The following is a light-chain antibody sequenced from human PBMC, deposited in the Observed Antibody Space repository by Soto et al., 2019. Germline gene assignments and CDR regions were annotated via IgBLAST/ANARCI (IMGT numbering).Light chain of an antibody. Sequence: QSALTQPPSASGSPGQSVTISCTGTSSDVGGYNSVSWYQQYPGKAPKLIIYEVIKRPSGVPDRFSGSKSGNTASLTVSGLQAEDEADYYCSSYGGNNNVLFGGGTKLTVL. CDR1: SSDVGGYNS. J-gene: IGLJ2*01. CDR3: SSYGGNNNVL. V-gene: IGLV2-8*01. CDR2: EVI.